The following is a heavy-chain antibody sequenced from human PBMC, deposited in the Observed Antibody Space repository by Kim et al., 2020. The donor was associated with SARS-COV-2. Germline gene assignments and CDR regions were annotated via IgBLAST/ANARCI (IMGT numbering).Heavy chain of an antibody. CDR2: INHSGST. J-gene: IGHJ4*02. D-gene: IGHD4-4*01. CDR3: ARGRVEMATVTDY. CDR1: GGSFSGYY. V-gene: IGHV4-34*01. Sequence: SETLSLTCAVYGGSFSGYYWSWIRQPPGKGLEWIGEINHSGSTNYNPSLKSRVTISVDTSKNQFSLKLSSVTAADTAVYYCARGRVEMATVTDYWGQGT.